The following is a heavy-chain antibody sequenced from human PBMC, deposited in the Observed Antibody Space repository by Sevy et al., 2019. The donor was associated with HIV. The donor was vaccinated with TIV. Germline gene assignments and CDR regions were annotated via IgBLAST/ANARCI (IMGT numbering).Heavy chain of an antibody. V-gene: IGHV3-11*06. CDR1: GFTFSDYY. J-gene: IGHJ5*02. D-gene: IGHD3-22*01. CDR3: AREVRYYYDSSGWFDP. Sequence: GGSLRLSCAASGFTFSDYYMSWIRQAPGKGLEWVSYISSSSSYTNYAHSVKGRFTISRDNAKNSLYLQMNSLRAEDTAVYYCAREVRYYYDSSGWFDPWGQGTLVTVSS. CDR2: ISSSSSYT.